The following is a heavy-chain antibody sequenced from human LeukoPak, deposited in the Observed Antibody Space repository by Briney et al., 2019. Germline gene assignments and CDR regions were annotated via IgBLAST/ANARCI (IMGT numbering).Heavy chain of an antibody. CDR1: GGSISSYY. Sequence: SETLSLTCTVSGGSISSYYWSWIRQPAGKGLEWIGRIYTSGSTNYNPSLKSRVTMSVDTSKNQFSLKLSSATAADTAVYYCARGGWYDILTGYYRDAFDIWGQGTMVTVSS. V-gene: IGHV4-4*07. CDR2: IYTSGST. CDR3: ARGGWYDILTGYYRDAFDI. D-gene: IGHD3-9*01. J-gene: IGHJ3*02.